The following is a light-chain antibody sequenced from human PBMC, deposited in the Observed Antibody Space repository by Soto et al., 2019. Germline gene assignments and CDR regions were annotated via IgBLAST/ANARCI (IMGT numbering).Light chain of an antibody. V-gene: IGLV2-8*01. J-gene: IGLJ3*02. CDR2: QAT. CDR3: SSYVVSYSWV. Sequence: QSALTQPPSASGSPGQSVTISCTGISSDVENYVYVPWYQQHPGEAPKLIIYQATKRPSGVPDRFSASKSGNAASLTVSGLHAEDEADYYCSSYVVSYSWVFGGGTQLTVL. CDR1: SSDVENYVY.